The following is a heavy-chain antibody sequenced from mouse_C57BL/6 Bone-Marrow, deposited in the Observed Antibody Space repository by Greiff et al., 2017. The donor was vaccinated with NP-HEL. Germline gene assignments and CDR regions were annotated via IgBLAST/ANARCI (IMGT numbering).Heavy chain of an antibody. J-gene: IGHJ3*01. CDR1: GYSITSGYY. D-gene: IGHD2-3*01. Sequence: EVKLLESGPGLVKPSQSLSLTCSVTGYSITSGYYWNWIRQFPGNKLEWMGYISYDGSNNYNPSLKNRISITRNTSKNQFFLKLNSVTTEDTATYYCARGDGYYEFAYWGQGTLVTVSA. CDR3: ARGDGYYEFAY. CDR2: ISYDGSN. V-gene: IGHV3-6*01.